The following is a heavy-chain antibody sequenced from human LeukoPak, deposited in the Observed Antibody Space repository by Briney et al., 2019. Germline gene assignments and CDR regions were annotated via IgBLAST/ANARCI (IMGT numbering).Heavy chain of an antibody. CDR3: TTEYSYGLGAYYFDY. J-gene: IGHJ4*02. Sequence: GGSLRPSCAASGFTFSNAWMSWVRQAPGKGLEWVGRIKSKTDGGTTDYAAPVKGRFTISRDDSKNTLYLQMNSLKTEDTAVYYCTTEYSYGLGAYYFDYWGQGTLVTVSS. CDR1: GFTFSNAW. V-gene: IGHV3-15*01. CDR2: IKSKTDGGTT. D-gene: IGHD5-18*01.